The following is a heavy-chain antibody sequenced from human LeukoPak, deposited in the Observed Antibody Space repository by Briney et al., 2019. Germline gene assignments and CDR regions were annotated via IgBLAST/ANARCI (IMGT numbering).Heavy chain of an antibody. V-gene: IGHV1-69*13. D-gene: IGHD3-3*01. J-gene: IGHJ5*02. CDR3: ARGSSITIFGVVMSWFDP. CDR1: GGTFSSYA. Sequence: ASVKVSCKASGGTFSSYAISWVRQAPGQGLEWMGGIIPIFGTANYAQKFQGRVTITADESTSTAYMELSSLRSEDTAVYYCARGSSITIFGVVMSWFDPWGQGTLVTVSS. CDR2: IIPIFGTA.